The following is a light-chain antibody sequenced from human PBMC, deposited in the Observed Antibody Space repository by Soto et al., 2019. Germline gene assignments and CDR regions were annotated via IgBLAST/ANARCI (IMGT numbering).Light chain of an antibody. J-gene: IGKJ1*01. Sequence: DIQMTQSPSTLSTSLVDRVTITCRASQSISTWLAWYQQKPGKAPKLLIYDASSLESGVPSRFSGSGSGTEFTLTISSLQPDDFATYYCQQYNSYSQTFGQGTKV. CDR3: QQYNSYSQT. V-gene: IGKV1-5*01. CDR1: QSISTW. CDR2: DAS.